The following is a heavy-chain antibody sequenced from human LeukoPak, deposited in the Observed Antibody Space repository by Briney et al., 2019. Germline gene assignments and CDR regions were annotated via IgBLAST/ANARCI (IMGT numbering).Heavy chain of an antibody. CDR2: ISGSSGST. J-gene: IGHJ6*02. V-gene: IGHV3-23*01. Sequence: GGSLRLSCAASGFTFSSYAMSWVRQAPGKGLEWVSAISGSSGSTYYADSVKGRFTISRDNSKNTLYLQMNSLRAEDTAVYYCAKDRRDIVVVVAAYGMDVWGQGTTVTVSS. CDR3: AKDRRDIVVVVAAYGMDV. D-gene: IGHD2-15*01. CDR1: GFTFSSYA.